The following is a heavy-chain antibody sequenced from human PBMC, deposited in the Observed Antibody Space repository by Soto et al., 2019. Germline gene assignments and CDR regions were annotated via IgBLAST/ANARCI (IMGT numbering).Heavy chain of an antibody. D-gene: IGHD3-10*01. CDR2: ISWNSGSI. J-gene: IGHJ3*02. CDR1: GFTFDDYA. Sequence: EVQLVESGGGLVQPGRSLRLSCAASGFTFDDYAMHWVRQAPGKGLEWVSGISWNSGSIGYADSVKGRFTISRDNDKNSLYLQVNSLRAEDTALYYCAKDAARCFGEGAFDIWGQGTMVTVSS. V-gene: IGHV3-9*01. CDR3: AKDAARCFGEGAFDI.